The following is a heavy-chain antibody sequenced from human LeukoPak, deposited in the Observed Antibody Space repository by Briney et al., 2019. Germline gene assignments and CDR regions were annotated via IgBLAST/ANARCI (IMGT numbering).Heavy chain of an antibody. J-gene: IGHJ4*02. V-gene: IGHV1-2*02. CDR2: INPNSGGT. D-gene: IGHD1-1*01. CDR1: GYTFTGYY. CDR3: ARDPGYLPHPFDY. Sequence: GASVKISCKASGYTFTGYYMHWVRQAPGQGLEWMGWINPNSGGTNYAQKSQGRVTMTRDTSISTAYMELSRLRSDDTAVYYCARDPGYLPHPFDYWGQGTLVTVSS.